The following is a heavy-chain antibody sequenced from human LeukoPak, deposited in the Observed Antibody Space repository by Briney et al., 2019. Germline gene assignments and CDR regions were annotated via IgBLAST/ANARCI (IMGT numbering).Heavy chain of an antibody. J-gene: IGHJ4*02. CDR3: ARGLDDYIWGSYRYTRTIPFDY. Sequence: PSETLSLTCAVYGGSFSGYYWSWIRQPPGKGLEWIGEINHSGSTNYNPSLKSRVTISVDTSKNQFYLKLSSVTAADTAVYYCARGLDDYIWGSYRYTRTIPFDYWGQGTLVTVSS. D-gene: IGHD3-16*02. CDR2: INHSGST. V-gene: IGHV4-34*01. CDR1: GGSFSGYY.